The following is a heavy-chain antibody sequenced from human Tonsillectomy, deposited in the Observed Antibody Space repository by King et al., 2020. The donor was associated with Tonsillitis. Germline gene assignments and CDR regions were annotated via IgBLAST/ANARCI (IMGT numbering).Heavy chain of an antibody. V-gene: IGHV4-39*01. Sequence: QLQESGPGLVKPSETLSLTCTVSGGSISSTSFYWGWIRQPPGKGLEWIGSILFSGSTSDDPSLKSRGTISVDTSKNPFSLKLSSVTAADTAVYYCARHRLLNWFDRWGKGTLVTVSS. J-gene: IGHJ5*02. CDR1: GGSISSTSFY. CDR2: ILFSGST. D-gene: IGHD2/OR15-2a*01. CDR3: ARHRLLNWFDR.